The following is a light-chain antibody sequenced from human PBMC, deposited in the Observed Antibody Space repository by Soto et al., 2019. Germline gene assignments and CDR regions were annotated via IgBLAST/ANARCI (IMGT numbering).Light chain of an antibody. Sequence: QSVLTQPASVSGSPGQSITISCTGTSSVVGGYDYVSWYQLHPGKAPKLMVFEVSNRPSGVSYRFSGSKSGNTASLTISGLQAEDEADYFCSSYSISTAYLFGTGTKLTVL. CDR3: SSYSISTAYL. V-gene: IGLV2-14*01. CDR2: EVS. CDR1: SSVVGGYDY. J-gene: IGLJ1*01.